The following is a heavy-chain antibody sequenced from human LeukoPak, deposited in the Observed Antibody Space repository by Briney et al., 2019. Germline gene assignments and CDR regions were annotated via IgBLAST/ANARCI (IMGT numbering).Heavy chain of an antibody. J-gene: IGHJ4*02. D-gene: IGHD3-22*01. CDR3: AKGEGDSSGYYYSVFDY. V-gene: IGHV3-23*01. CDR1: GFTFSSYA. Sequence: GGSLRLSCAASGFTFSSYAMSWVRQAPGKGLEWVSGISASGGTTYYADSVKGRFTISRDRSKNTLYLQMSSLRAEDTAVYYCAKGEGDSSGYYYSVFDYWGQGSLVTVSS. CDR2: ISASGGTT.